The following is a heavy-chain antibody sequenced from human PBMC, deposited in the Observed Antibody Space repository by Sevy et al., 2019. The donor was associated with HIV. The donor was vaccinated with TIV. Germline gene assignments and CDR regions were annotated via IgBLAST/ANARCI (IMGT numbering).Heavy chain of an antibody. D-gene: IGHD2-8*01. CDR1: GFTFSKYS. CDR3: AVGGCTKPHDY. J-gene: IGHJ4*02. V-gene: IGHV3-23*01. Sequence: GGSLRLSCAASGFTFSKYSMSWVRQPPGKGLEWVSTLSFGCGEINYADSLKGRFTSSRDNSKSSVYLQMKNLRPEDTAVDYFAVGGCTKPHDYWGQGTLVTVSS. CDR2: LSFGCGEI.